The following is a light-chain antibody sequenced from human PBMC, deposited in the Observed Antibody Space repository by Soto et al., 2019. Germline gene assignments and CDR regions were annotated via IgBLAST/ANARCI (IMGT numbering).Light chain of an antibody. CDR2: SNN. CDR1: SFNIGSNT. J-gene: IGLJ3*02. CDR3: AAWDDSLNGLWV. V-gene: IGLV1-44*01. Sequence: QPVLTQPPSASGTPGQRVTISCSGSSFNIGSNTVNWYQQLPGTAPKLLIYSNNQRPSGVPDRFSGSKSGTSASLAISGLQSEDEADYNCAAWDDSLNGLWVFGGGTKLTVL.